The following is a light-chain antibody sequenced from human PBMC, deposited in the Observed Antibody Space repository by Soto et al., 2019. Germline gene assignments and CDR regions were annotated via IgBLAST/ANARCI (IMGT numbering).Light chain of an antibody. CDR2: ENN. CDR3: GTWDSSLSAVV. Sequence: QAVLTQPPSVSAAPGQKVTISCSGSSSNIGNNYVSCYQQLPGTAPKHLIYENNKRPSGIPDRFSGSKSGTSATLGITGLQTGDEADYYCGTWDSSLSAVVFGGGTKLTVL. CDR1: SSNIGNNY. J-gene: IGLJ2*01. V-gene: IGLV1-51*02.